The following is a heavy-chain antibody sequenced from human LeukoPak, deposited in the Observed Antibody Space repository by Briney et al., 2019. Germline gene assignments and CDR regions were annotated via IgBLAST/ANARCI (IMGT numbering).Heavy chain of an antibody. J-gene: IGHJ5*02. V-gene: IGHV4-59*01. CDR3: ARRGPRITMVRGVFNWFDP. CDR1: GGSISSYY. Sequence: SETLSLTCTVSGGSISSYYWSWIRQPPGKGLEWIGYIYYSGSTNYNPSLKSRVTISVDTSKNQFSLKLSSVTAADTAVYYCARRGPRITMVRGVFNWFDPWGQGTLVTVSS. D-gene: IGHD3-10*01. CDR2: IYYSGST.